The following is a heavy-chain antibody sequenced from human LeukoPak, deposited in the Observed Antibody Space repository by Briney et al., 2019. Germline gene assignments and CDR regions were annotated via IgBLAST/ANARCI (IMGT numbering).Heavy chain of an antibody. D-gene: IGHD2-2*01. V-gene: IGHV3-23*01. J-gene: IGHJ6*02. Sequence: GGSLRLSCAASGFTFSDYAMNWVRQAPGKGLEWVSGISGSGSGTYYTDSVKGRFTISRDNSKNTLYLQMNSLRAEDTAVYYCARDHEYCSSTSCYRGRYYYYGMDVWGQGTTVTVSS. CDR2: ISGSGSGT. CDR3: ARDHEYCSSTSCYRGRYYYYGMDV. CDR1: GFTFSDYA.